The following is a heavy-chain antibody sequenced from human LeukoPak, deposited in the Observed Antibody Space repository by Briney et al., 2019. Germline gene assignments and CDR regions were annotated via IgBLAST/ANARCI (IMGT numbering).Heavy chain of an antibody. Sequence: GGSLRLSCAASGFIFSSYSMNWVRQAPGKGLEWVSSISSSSSYIYYADSVKGRFTISRDNAKNSLYLQMNSLRAEDTAVYYCARDRGRDGYNHFDYWGQGTLVTVSS. CDR2: ISSSSSYI. CDR1: GFIFSSYS. V-gene: IGHV3-21*01. D-gene: IGHD5-24*01. CDR3: ARDRGRDGYNHFDY. J-gene: IGHJ4*02.